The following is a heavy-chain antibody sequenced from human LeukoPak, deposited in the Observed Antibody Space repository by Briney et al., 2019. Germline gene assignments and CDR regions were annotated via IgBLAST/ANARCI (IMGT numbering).Heavy chain of an antibody. CDR3: ARGGDPHYGMDV. J-gene: IGHJ6*02. Sequence: SETLSLTCTVSGGSISGYYWSWIRQPPGEGLEWIGNIYYSASTNYNPSLKSRVTISVDTSKNQCSLRLNSATAADTAVYYCARGGDPHYGMDVWGQGTTVTVSS. CDR2: IYYSAST. CDR1: GGSISGYY. D-gene: IGHD2-21*01. V-gene: IGHV4-59*01.